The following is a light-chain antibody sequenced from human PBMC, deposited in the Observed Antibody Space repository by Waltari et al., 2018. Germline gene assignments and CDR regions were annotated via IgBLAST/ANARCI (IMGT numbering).Light chain of an antibody. J-gene: IGKJ2*01. CDR3: QQYNTWPPDGYT. CDR1: QSISSN. V-gene: IGKV3-15*01. Sequence: EKIMTQSTATLSVSPGERAILSCTASQSISSNLAWYQQKPGQAPRLLIYGASTRATGIPVRFSGSGSGTEFTLTISSLQSEDFAVYYCQQYNTWPPDGYTFGQGTKLEIK. CDR2: GAS.